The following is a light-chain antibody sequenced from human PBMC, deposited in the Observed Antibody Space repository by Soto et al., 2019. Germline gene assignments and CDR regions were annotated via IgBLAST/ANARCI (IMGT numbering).Light chain of an antibody. CDR3: QQRSDWPPSLT. J-gene: IGKJ4*01. CDR1: QSVSSS. CDR2: AAS. V-gene: IGKV3-11*01. Sequence: EIVLTQSPATLSLSPGERVTLSCRASQSVSSSLAWYQQKPGQAPRLLIYAASNRATGIPTRFSGSGSGTDFTLTISSLEPEDFGVYYCQQRSDWPPSLTFGGGTKVDIK.